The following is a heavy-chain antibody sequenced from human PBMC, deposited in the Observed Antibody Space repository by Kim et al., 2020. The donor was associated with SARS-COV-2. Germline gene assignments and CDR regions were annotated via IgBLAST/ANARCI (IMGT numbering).Heavy chain of an antibody. CDR1: GYTFTSYG. V-gene: IGHV1-18*01. CDR2: ISPYNGNT. D-gene: IGHD2-15*01. CDR3: AREGIYCSYCSCFSH. J-gene: IGHJ4*02. Sequence: ASVKVSCKASGYTFTSYGISWVRQAPGQGLEWMGWISPYNGNTNYAQKLQGRVTMTTDTSTSTAYMELRSLRSDDTAVYYCAREGIYCSYCSCFSHWGQGTLVTVSS.